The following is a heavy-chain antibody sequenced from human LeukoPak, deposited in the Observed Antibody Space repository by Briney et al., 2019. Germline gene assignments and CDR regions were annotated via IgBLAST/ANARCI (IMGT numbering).Heavy chain of an antibody. CDR3: TRAKRGPFDY. Sequence: PGGSLRLSCAASGFTFSSYAIHWVRQAPGKGLDWVAVVSFDGSKKYYADSVKGRFTISRDNSKNSLYLQMNTLRPDDTAVYYCTRAKRGPFDYWGQGTLVTVSS. CDR2: VSFDGSKK. V-gene: IGHV3-30-3*01. CDR1: GFTFSSYA. J-gene: IGHJ4*01.